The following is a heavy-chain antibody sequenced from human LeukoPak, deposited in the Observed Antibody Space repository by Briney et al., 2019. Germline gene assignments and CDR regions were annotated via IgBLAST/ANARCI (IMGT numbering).Heavy chain of an antibody. V-gene: IGHV3-53*01. D-gene: IGHD4-17*01. CDR1: GFTVRSNY. CDR2: IYSGGST. Sequence: PGGALRLSCAASGFTVRSNYMSWVRQAPGKGLEWVSVIYSGGSTYYADSVKGRFTISRDNSKNTLYLQMNSLRAEDTAVYYCARDGPYGDYFYAFDIWGQGTMVTVSS. J-gene: IGHJ3*02. CDR3: ARDGPYGDYFYAFDI.